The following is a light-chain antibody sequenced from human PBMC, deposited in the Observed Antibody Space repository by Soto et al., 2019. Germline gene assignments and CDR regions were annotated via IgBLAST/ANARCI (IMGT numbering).Light chain of an antibody. V-gene: IGLV1-44*01. CDR1: SSNIGSNT. Sequence: QSVLTQPPSASGTPGQRVTISCSGSSSNIGSNTVNWFQQVPGTAPKLLIYTNNQRPSGVPDRFSGSKSGTSASLAISGLQPQDEADYYCAAWDDSLNGYVFGAGTKV. CDR3: AAWDDSLNGYV. CDR2: TNN. J-gene: IGLJ1*01.